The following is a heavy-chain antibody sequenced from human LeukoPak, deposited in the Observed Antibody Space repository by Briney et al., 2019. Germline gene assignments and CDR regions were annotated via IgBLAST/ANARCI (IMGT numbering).Heavy chain of an antibody. Sequence: TSETLSLTCSVSGGSISNDYWSWIRQPPGKGLEWIGYIHYSGFTDYNPSLMSRVTLSVDTSKNQFSLKLSSVTAADTAVYYCARGMITFGLDYWGQGTLVTVSS. V-gene: IGHV4-59*12. CDR2: IHYSGFT. CDR1: GGSISNDY. J-gene: IGHJ4*02. CDR3: ARGMITFGLDY. D-gene: IGHD3-16*01.